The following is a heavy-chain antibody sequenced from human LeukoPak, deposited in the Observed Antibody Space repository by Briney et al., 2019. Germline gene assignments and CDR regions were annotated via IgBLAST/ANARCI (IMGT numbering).Heavy chain of an antibody. J-gene: IGHJ4*02. D-gene: IGHD1-26*01. Sequence: AASVKVSCKASGYTFTGYYMHWVRQAPGQGLEWMGWINPNSGGTNYAQKFQGRVTMTRDTSISTAYMELSRLRSDGTAVYYCARSGDPRPRCDYWGQGTLVTVSS. V-gene: IGHV1-2*02. CDR2: INPNSGGT. CDR3: ARSGDPRPRCDY. CDR1: GYTFTGYY.